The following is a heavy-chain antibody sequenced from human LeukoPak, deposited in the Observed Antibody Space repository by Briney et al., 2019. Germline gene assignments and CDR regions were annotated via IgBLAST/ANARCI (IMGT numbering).Heavy chain of an antibody. V-gene: IGHV4-59*01. J-gene: IGHJ4*02. CDR2: IYYSGST. CDR3: ARSSITIFGVPLFDY. D-gene: IGHD3-3*01. Sequence: SETLSLTCTVSGGSISSYYWSWIRQPPGKGLEWIGYIYYSGSTNYNPSLKSRVTISVDTSKNQFSLKLSSVTAADTAVYYCARSSITIFGVPLFDYWGQGTLVTVSS. CDR1: GGSISSYY.